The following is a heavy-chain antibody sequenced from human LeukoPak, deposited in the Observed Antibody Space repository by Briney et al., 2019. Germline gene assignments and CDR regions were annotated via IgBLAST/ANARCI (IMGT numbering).Heavy chain of an antibody. Sequence: SETLSLTCTVSGYSISSGYYWGWIRQPPGKGLEWIGSIYHSGSTYYNPSLKSRVTISVDTSKNQFSLKLSSVTAADTAVYYCARLNTKVRGVMPSYWGQGTLVTVSS. J-gene: IGHJ4*02. D-gene: IGHD3-10*01. CDR2: IYHSGST. V-gene: IGHV4-38-2*02. CDR1: GYSISSGYY. CDR3: ARLNTKVRGVMPSY.